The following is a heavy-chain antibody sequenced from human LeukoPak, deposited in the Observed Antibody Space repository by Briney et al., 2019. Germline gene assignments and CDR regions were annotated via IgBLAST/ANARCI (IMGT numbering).Heavy chain of an antibody. V-gene: IGHV4-4*02. CDR3: ARGSRYCSSTSCYADFDY. D-gene: IGHD2-2*01. J-gene: IGHJ4*02. Sequence: NPSETLSLTCAVSGGSISSSNWWSWVRQPPGKGLEWIGEIYHSGSTNYNPSLKSRVTISVDKSKNQFSLNLNSVTAADTAVYYCARGSRYCSSTSCYADFDYWGQGTLVTVSS. CDR1: GGSISSSNW. CDR2: IYHSGST.